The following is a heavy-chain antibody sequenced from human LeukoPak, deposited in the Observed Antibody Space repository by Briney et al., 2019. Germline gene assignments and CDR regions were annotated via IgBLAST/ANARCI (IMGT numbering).Heavy chain of an antibody. CDR1: GGSISSYY. CDR3: ARAAFYYNNGGH. Sequence: SETLSLTCTVSGGSISSYYWSWIRQPPGKGLEWIGYIYYSGSTNYNPSLKSRVTISVDTSKNQFSLKLSSVTAADTAVYYCARAAFYYNNGGHWGQGTLVTVSS. D-gene: IGHD3-10*01. J-gene: IGHJ1*01. V-gene: IGHV4-59*12. CDR2: IYYSGST.